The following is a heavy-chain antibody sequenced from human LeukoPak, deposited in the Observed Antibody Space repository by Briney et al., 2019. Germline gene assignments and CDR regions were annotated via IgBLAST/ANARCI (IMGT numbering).Heavy chain of an antibody. Sequence: SETLSLTCAVYGGSFSGYYWSWIRQPPGKGLEWIGEINHSGSTNYNPSLKSRVTISVDTSKNQFSLKLSSVTAADTAVYYCARSPHYYDILTGYSQYYYYYYMDVWGKGTTVTISS. CDR3: ARSPHYYDILTGYSQYYYYYYMDV. CDR1: GGSFSGYY. CDR2: INHSGST. D-gene: IGHD3-9*01. J-gene: IGHJ6*03. V-gene: IGHV4-34*01.